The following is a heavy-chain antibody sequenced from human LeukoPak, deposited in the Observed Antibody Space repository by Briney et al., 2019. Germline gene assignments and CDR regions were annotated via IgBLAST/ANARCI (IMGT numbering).Heavy chain of an antibody. CDR3: AKDREGLSSGYDLEYFDY. CDR2: ISGGGDST. V-gene: IGHV3-23*01. J-gene: IGHJ4*02. Sequence: GGSLRLSCAASGFTFSTYAMTWVRQAPGKGLEWVSSISGGGDSTYYADSVKGRFTISRDNSKNTLFLQMNGLRAEDTAVYYCAKDREGLSSGYDLEYFDYWGQGALVTVSS. D-gene: IGHD5-12*01. CDR1: GFTFSTYA.